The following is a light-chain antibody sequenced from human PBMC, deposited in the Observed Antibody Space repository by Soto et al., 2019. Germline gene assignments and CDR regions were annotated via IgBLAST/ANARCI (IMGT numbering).Light chain of an antibody. CDR3: QQYGLSHT. Sequence: EIVLTQSPGTLSLSPGERATLSCRASQSVASNYLAWYQQKPGQAPRGLIYGASSRASGIPARFSGSGSGTDFTLTISRLEPEDFAVYYCQQYGLSHTFGQGTKLEIK. J-gene: IGKJ2*01. CDR2: GAS. CDR1: QSVASNY. V-gene: IGKV3-20*01.